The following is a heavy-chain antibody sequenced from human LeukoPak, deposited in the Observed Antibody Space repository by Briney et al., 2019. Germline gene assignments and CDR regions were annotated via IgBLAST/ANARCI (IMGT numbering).Heavy chain of an antibody. CDR2: VRYDGNDK. D-gene: IGHD3-10*01. CDR3: ARDLGVRGVIIVPFDC. Sequence: GGSLRLSCAASGFTFSAYGMQWVRQAPGKGLEWVAFVRYDGNDKYYADSVKGRFTISRDNSKNTVYLQMNSLRAEDTAVYYCARDLGVRGVIIVPFDCWGQGTLVTVSS. V-gene: IGHV3-30*02. J-gene: IGHJ4*02. CDR1: GFTFSAYG.